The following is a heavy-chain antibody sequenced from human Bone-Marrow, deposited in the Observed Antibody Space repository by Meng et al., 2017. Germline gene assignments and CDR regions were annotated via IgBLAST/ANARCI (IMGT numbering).Heavy chain of an antibody. V-gene: IGHV1-18*04. J-gene: IGHJ4*02. D-gene: IGHD6-13*01. CDR3: ARGYSSSWYYFDY. Sequence: ASVKVSCKASGYTFTSYYMHWVRQAPGQGLEWMGWISAYNGNTNYAQKLQGRVTMTRDTSTSTVYMELSSLRSEDTAVYYCARGYSSSWYYFDYWGQGTLVTVSS. CDR2: ISAYNGNT. CDR1: GYTFTSYY.